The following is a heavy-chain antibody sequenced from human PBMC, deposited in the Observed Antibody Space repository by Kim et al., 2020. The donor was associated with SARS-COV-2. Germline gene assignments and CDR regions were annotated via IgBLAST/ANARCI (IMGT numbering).Heavy chain of an antibody. Sequence: GGSLRLSCAASGFAFSSYSMNWVRQAPGKGLEWISYISSSSRTIYYADSVKGRFTLSRDNARNSLYLQMNSLRAEDTAVYYCERDWAVAGLALLWGQGTLVTVSS. V-gene: IGHV3-48*04. D-gene: IGHD6-19*01. CDR3: ERDWAVAGLALL. CDR2: ISSSSRTI. J-gene: IGHJ4*02. CDR1: GFAFSSYS.